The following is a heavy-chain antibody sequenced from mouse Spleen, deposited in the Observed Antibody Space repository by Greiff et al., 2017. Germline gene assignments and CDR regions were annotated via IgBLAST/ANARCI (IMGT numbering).Heavy chain of an antibody. D-gene: IGHD2-2*01. CDR1: GYTFTDHT. CDR3: ARFGAGYDGYWYFDV. J-gene: IGHJ1*01. V-gene: IGHV1-78*01. CDR2: IYPRDGST. Sequence: QVQLQQSDAELVKPGASVKISCKVSGYTFTDHTIHWMKQRPEQGLEWIGYIYPRDGSTKYNEKFKGKATLTADKSSSTAYMQLNSLTSEDSAVYFCARFGAGYDGYWYFDVWGAGTTVTVSS.